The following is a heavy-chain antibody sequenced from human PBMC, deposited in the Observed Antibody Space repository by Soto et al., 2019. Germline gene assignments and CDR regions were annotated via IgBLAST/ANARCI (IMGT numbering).Heavy chain of an antibody. J-gene: IGHJ4*02. CDR1: GFTFSTHW. CDR2: IKEDGSET. Sequence: EVQLVDSGGDLVQPGGSLRLFCAASGFTFSTHWMSWVRQAPGKGLEWVANIKEDGSETYYADSVRGRFTISRDNAKNSLYLQMNGLRVEDTALYYCAKDVRWGQGTLVTVSS. CDR3: AKDVR. V-gene: IGHV3-7*05.